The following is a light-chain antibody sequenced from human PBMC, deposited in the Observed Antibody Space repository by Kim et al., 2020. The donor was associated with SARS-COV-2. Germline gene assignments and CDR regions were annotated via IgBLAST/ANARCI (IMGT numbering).Light chain of an antibody. CDR1: QGITNA. CDR3: QKYNSAPWT. V-gene: IGKV1-27*01. CDR2: AAS. J-gene: IGKJ1*01. Sequence: VSVGDRVTITWRASQGITNAIAGYQQNPGKVPQLLIYAASVLQSGVPSRFSGSGSGTDFTRTISSLQPEDVATYYCQKYNSAPWTFGQGTKVDIK.